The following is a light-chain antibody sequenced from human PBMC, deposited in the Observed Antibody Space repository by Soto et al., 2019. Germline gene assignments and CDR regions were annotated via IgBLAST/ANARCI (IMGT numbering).Light chain of an antibody. CDR1: NGHSSFT. Sequence: SAPLGGSVKLTCTLNNGHSSFTIAWHQQQPEKGPRYLMRLNQDGTHHKGDGIPDRFSVSSSGAERYLTISSLQSDDEADYFCQTGDTTPLFGGGTQLTVL. CDR3: QTGDTTPL. V-gene: IGLV4-69*01. CDR2: LNQDGTH. J-gene: IGLJ2*01.